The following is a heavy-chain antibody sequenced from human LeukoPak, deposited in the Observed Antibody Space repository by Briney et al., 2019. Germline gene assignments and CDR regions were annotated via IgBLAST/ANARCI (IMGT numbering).Heavy chain of an antibody. D-gene: IGHD1-26*01. CDR2: ISGSGGGT. V-gene: IGHV3-23*01. CDR3: AKDLGRYRNNFFDY. J-gene: IGHJ4*02. CDR1: GFTFSSIA. Sequence: GGSLRLSCAASGFTFSSIAMSWVREAPDKGLEWVSTISGSGGGTYYADSVKGRFTISRDDSKNTLYLQMNSLRADDTAVYYCAKDLGRYRNNFFDYWGQGNLVTVSS.